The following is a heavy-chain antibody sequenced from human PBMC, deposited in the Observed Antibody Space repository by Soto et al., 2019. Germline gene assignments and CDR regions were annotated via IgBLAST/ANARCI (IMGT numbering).Heavy chain of an antibody. J-gene: IGHJ3*02. CDR2: ISSSGSTI. D-gene: IGHD5-12*01. CDR1: GFTFCDYY. Sequence: GGSLRLSCAASGFTFCDYYMSWIRQAPGKGLEWVSYISSSGSTIYYADSVKGRFTISRDNAKNSLYLQMNSLRAEDTAVYYCARGGLYGIVATIGAFDIWGQGTMVTVSS. V-gene: IGHV3-11*01. CDR3: ARGGLYGIVATIGAFDI.